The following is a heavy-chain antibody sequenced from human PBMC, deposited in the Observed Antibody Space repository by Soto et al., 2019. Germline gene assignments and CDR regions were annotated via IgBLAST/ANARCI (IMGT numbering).Heavy chain of an antibody. CDR1: GGTFSSCT. CDR3: AAEYGGNSA. J-gene: IGHJ4*02. V-gene: IGHV1-69*02. D-gene: IGHD4-17*01. CDR2: IIPILGIA. Sequence: QVQLVQSGAEVKKPGSSVKVSCKASGGTFSSCTISWVRQGPGQGLEWMGRIIPILGIANYAQKFQGRVTITADKSTSTAYMELSSLRSEDTAVYYCAAEYGGNSAWGQGTLVTVSS.